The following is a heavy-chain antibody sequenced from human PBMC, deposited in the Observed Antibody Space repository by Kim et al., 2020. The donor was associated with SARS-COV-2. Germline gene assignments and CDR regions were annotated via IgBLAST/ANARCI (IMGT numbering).Heavy chain of an antibody. V-gene: IGHV4-59*08. Sequence: SETLSLTCTVSGGSISSYYWSWIRQPPGKGLEWIGYIYYSGSTNYNPSLKSRVTISVDTSKNKFSLKLSSVTAADTAVCYWASLGYCSRIRGCWGYDSVYWGQGTLVTVSS. CDR1: GGSISSYY. J-gene: IGHJ4*02. D-gene: IGHD2-15*01. CDR2: IYYSGST. CDR3: ASLGYCSRIRGCWGYDSVY.